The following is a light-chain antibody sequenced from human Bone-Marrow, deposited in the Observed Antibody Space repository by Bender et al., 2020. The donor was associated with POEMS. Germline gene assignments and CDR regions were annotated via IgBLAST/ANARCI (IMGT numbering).Light chain of an antibody. CDR1: SSNFGGNN. Sequence: QSVLTQPPSASGTPGRRVTISCSGGSSNFGGNNVNWYQHLPGTAPRLVVYSNYQRPSGVPARFSGSKSGTSASLAISDIQSEDEGDYYCSSWDDSLSGWVFGGRTKLTVL. V-gene: IGLV1-44*01. CDR3: SSWDDSLSGWV. CDR2: SNY. J-gene: IGLJ3*02.